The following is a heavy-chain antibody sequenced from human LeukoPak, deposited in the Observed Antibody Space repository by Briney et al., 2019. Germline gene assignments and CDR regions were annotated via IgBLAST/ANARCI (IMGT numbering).Heavy chain of an antibody. D-gene: IGHD6-19*01. V-gene: IGHV3-21*01. CDR2: ISTSSTYI. J-gene: IGHJ4*02. CDR1: GFTFSSYN. Sequence: GGSQTLSCAASGFTFSSYNVNWVRQAPGKGLEWVSSISTSSTYIYYADSVKGRFTISRDNAKDSLYLQMNSLTAEDTAVYYCARLRNGWYNDYWGERPLVTVSS. CDR3: ARLRNGWYNDY.